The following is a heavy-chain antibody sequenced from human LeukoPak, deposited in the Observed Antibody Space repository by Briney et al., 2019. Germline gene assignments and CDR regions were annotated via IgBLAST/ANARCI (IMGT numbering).Heavy chain of an antibody. CDR2: INHNGNVN. J-gene: IGHJ4*02. V-gene: IGHV3-7*03. CDR3: ARGGEVVVVPAAIEPELDY. Sequence: GGSLRLSCAASGFTFSSYWMNWARQAPGKGLEWVASINHNGNVNYYVDSVRGRFTISRDNAKNSLYLQMSNLRAEDTAVYFCARGGEVVVVPAAIEPELDYWGQGTLVTVSS. D-gene: IGHD2-2*01. CDR1: GFTFSSYW.